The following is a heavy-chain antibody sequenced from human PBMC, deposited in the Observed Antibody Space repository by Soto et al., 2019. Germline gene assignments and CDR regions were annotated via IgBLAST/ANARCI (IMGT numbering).Heavy chain of an antibody. D-gene: IGHD6-6*01. CDR1: GGSISSGGYY. CDR3: ASGSSSPPRGWFDP. CDR2: IYYSGST. V-gene: IGHV4-31*03. Sequence: ASETLSLTCTVSGGSISSGGYYWSWIRQHPGKGLEWIGYIYYSGSTYYNPSLKSRVTISVDTSKNQFSLKLSSVTAADTAVYYCASGSSSPPRGWFDPWGQGTLVTVSS. J-gene: IGHJ5*02.